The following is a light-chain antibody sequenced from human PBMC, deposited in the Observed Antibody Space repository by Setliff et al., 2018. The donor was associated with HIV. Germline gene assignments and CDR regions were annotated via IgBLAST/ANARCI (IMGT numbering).Light chain of an antibody. CDR1: SSDIGGYNY. J-gene: IGLJ1*01. CDR3: CAYAGNYVFV. V-gene: IGLV2-11*01. CDR2: DIT. Sequence: ALAQPRSVSGAPGQSVTFSCTGASSDIGGYNYVSWYQQHPGKAPKLLIYDITKRPSGVPDRFSGFKSGNTASLTISGLQADNEADYYCCAYAGNYVFVFGGGTKVTVL.